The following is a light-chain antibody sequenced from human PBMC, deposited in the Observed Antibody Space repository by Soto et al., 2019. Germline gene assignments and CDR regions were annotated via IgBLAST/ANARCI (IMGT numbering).Light chain of an antibody. CDR3: CSYAGSFV. Sequence: QSVLTQPRSVSGSPGQSVTISCTGTSSDVGGYNYVSWYQQHPGKAPKLMIYDVSKRPSGVPDRFSGSKSGNTASLTISGLQAEDEADYYCCSYAGSFVFCGGTKLTVL. CDR2: DVS. V-gene: IGLV2-11*01. J-gene: IGLJ2*01. CDR1: SSDVGGYNY.